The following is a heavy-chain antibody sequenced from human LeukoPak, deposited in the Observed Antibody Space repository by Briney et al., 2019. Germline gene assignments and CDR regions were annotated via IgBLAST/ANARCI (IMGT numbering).Heavy chain of an antibody. CDR1: GFTVSNNY. CDR2: ISSSSSYT. D-gene: IGHD1-14*01. J-gene: IGHJ4*02. Sequence: GGSLRLSCAASGFTVSNNYVTWVRQAPGKGLEWVSYISSSSSYTNYADSVKGRFTISRDNAKNSLYLQMNSLRAEDTAVYYCARVGSPEYYFDYWGQGTLVTVSS. V-gene: IGHV3-11*06. CDR3: ARVGSPEYYFDY.